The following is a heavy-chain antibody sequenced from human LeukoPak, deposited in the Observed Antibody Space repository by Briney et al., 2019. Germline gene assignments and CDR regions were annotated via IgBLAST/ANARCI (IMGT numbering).Heavy chain of an antibody. D-gene: IGHD6-19*01. CDR2: ISYDGSNK. V-gene: IGHV3-30*18. Sequence: PGRSLRLSCAASGFTFSSYGMHWVRQAPGKGLEWVAVISYDGSNKYYAASVKGRFTIYRDNSKDTLYLQMNSLRAEDTAVYYCAKEPVAGTDYWGQGPVVSVSS. J-gene: IGHJ4*02. CDR1: GFTFSSYG. CDR3: AKEPVAGTDY.